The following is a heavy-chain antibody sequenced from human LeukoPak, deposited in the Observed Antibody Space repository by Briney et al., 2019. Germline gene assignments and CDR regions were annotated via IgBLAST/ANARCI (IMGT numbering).Heavy chain of an antibody. Sequence: ASVKVSCKASGYTFTSYGISWVRQAPGQGLEWMGWISAYNGNTNYAQKLQGRVTMTTDTSTSTAYMELRSLRSDDTAAYYCARDTHDYVWGSSEPFDYWGQGTLVIVSS. V-gene: IGHV1-18*01. CDR2: ISAYNGNT. CDR3: ARDTHDYVWGSSEPFDY. CDR1: GYTFTSYG. D-gene: IGHD3-16*01. J-gene: IGHJ4*02.